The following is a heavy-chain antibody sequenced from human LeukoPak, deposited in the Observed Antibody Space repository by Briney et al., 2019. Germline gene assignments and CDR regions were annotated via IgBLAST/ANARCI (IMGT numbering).Heavy chain of an antibody. CDR3: ARSGGYSYGYNYYYYMDV. CDR2: IIPIFGTA. Sequence: SVNVSCKASGGTFSSYAISWVRQAPGQGLEWMGGIIPIFGTANYAQKFQGRVTITTDESTSTAYMELSSLRSEDTAVYYCARSGGYSYGYNYYYYMDVWGKGTTVTVSS. V-gene: IGHV1-69*05. D-gene: IGHD5-18*01. J-gene: IGHJ6*03. CDR1: GGTFSSYA.